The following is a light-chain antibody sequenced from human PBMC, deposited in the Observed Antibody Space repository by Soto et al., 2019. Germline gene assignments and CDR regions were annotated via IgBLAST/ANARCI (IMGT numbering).Light chain of an antibody. V-gene: IGKV3-15*01. Sequence: IVMTQSPATLSLSPGERATLSCRASQNVNRNLAWYQQKPGQAPRLLVYRASTTATGIPARFTGSGSGTEFTLTISSLQSEDFAVYYCKHFFSPPFPFGQGTKLEIK. J-gene: IGKJ2*01. CDR3: KHFFSPPFP. CDR2: RAS. CDR1: QNVNRN.